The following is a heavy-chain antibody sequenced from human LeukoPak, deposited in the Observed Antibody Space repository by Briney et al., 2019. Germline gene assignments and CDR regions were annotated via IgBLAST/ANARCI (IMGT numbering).Heavy chain of an antibody. Sequence: ASVKVSCKASGYTFTSYDINWVRQATGQGLEWMGWMNPNSGNTGYAQKFQGRVTMTRNTSISTAYMGLSSLRSEDTAVYYCARPDKSSGWYLLWYWGQGTLVTVSS. J-gene: IGHJ4*02. D-gene: IGHD6-19*01. CDR2: MNPNSGNT. CDR1: GYTFTSYD. CDR3: ARPDKSSGWYLLWY. V-gene: IGHV1-8*01.